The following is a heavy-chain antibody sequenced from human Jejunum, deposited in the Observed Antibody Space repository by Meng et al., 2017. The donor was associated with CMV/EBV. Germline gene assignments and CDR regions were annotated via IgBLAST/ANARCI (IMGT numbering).Heavy chain of an antibody. CDR1: RFSVHSNF. D-gene: IGHD3-10*01. Sequence: RFSVHSNFLPWVRQAPGKGLAWVAVGYSAGMTYYADSVKGRFTISRDNSKNTMFLQMNGLRLEDTAMYYCAAEGDKGNILLRVYWGQGTLVTVSS. J-gene: IGHJ4*02. CDR3: AAEGDKGNILLRVY. V-gene: IGHV3-66*02. CDR2: GYSAGMT.